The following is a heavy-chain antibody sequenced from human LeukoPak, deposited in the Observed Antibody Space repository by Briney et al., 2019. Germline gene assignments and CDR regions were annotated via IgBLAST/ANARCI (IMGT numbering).Heavy chain of an antibody. Sequence: SETLSLTCTVSGGSISSYYWSWIRQPARKGLEWIGRIYTTGSTNYNPSLKSRVTMSVDTSKNQFSSKLSSVTAADTAVYYCARDARYSSGLDSWGQGTLVTVSS. CDR3: ARDARYSSGLDS. J-gene: IGHJ4*02. CDR1: GGSISSYY. V-gene: IGHV4-4*07. CDR2: IYTTGST. D-gene: IGHD6-19*01.